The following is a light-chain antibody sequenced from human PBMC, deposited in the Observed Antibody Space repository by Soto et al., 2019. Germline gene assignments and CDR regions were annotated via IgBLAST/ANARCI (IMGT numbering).Light chain of an antibody. CDR2: GNN. Sequence: QSVLTQPPSVSGAPGQRVTISCTGSSSNIGAGYDVHWYQQVPGRAPKLLIYGNNNRPSGVPDRFSGSKSGTSASLAITGLQAEDEGDYHCQSYDSSLSGVVLGGGTKLTVL. CDR3: QSYDSSLSGVV. V-gene: IGLV1-40*01. CDR1: SSNIGAGYD. J-gene: IGLJ2*01.